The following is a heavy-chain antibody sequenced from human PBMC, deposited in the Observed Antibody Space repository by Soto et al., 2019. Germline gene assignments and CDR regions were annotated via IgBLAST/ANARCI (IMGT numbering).Heavy chain of an antibody. CDR2: ISYDGSNK. CDR1: GFTFSSYA. J-gene: IGHJ6*02. CDR3: ARESIRYSYYYYYGMDV. D-gene: IGHD5-18*01. Sequence: SMRLSCAASGFTFSSYAMHWVRQAPGKGLEWVAVISYDGSNKYYADSVKGRFTISRDNSKNTLYLQMNSLRAEDTAVYYCARESIRYSYYYYYGMDVWGQGTTVTVSS. V-gene: IGHV3-30-3*01.